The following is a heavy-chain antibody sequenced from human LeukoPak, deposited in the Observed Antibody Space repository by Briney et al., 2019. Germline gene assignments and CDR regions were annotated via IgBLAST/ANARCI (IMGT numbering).Heavy chain of an antibody. CDR1: GYTFTSYG. V-gene: IGHV1-18*01. CDR2: ISAYNGNT. J-gene: IGHJ4*02. CDR3: ARDWAAYCGGDCYSDY. Sequence: GASVKVSCKASGYTFTSYGISWVRQAPGQGLEWMGWISAYNGNTNYAQKLQGRVTMTTDTSTSTAYMELRSLRSDDTAVYYCARDWAAYCGGDCYSDYWGQGTLVTVSS. D-gene: IGHD2-21*02.